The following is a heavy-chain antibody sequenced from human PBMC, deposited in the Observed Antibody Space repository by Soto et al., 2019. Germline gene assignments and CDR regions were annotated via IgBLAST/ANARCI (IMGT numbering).Heavy chain of an antibody. V-gene: IGHV4-59*01. J-gene: IGHJ4*02. CDR1: GVSITPYY. D-gene: IGHD1-20*01. Sequence: QVQLQESGPGLVKPSETLSLTCTVSGVSITPYYWTWIRHPPGKGLEWIDYVYHTGNTYYNPSLKSRVTISLDTSKNQVSLRLKSVTAADTAVYYCAREQYNWKLWGQGTLVTVSS. CDR3: AREQYNWKL. CDR2: VYHTGNT.